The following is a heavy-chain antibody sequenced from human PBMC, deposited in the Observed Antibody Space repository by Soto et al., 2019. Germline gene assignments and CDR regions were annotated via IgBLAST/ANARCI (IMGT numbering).Heavy chain of an antibody. J-gene: IGHJ4*02. CDR1: GYTLTRYS. Sequence: QVQLVQSGAEEMKPGASVKVSCKASGYTLTRYSIHWVRQAPGQRLEWMGWINAGNGNTKFSQKFQGRVTITRDTSASTAYMELRGLRSEDTAVYYCAILGTYYLDNSDNYFDFWGQGTLVTVSS. D-gene: IGHD3-22*01. CDR3: AILGTYYLDNSDNYFDF. V-gene: IGHV1-3*05. CDR2: INAGNGNT.